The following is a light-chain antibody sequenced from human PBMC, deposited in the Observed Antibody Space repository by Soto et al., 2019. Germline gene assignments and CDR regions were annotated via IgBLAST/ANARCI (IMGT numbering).Light chain of an antibody. CDR2: DVS. CDR1: SSDVGGYNF. J-gene: IGLJ1*01. Sequence: QSALTQPRSVSGSPGQSVTISCTGTSSDVGGYNFVSWYQQHPGKAPKLVIYDVSNRPSGASNRFSGSKSGNTASLTISGLQAEDEADYYCSSFTNTYSYVFGTGTKLTVL. V-gene: IGLV2-11*01. CDR3: SSFTNTYSYV.